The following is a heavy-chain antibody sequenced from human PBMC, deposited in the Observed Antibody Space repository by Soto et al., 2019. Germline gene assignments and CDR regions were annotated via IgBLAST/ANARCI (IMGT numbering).Heavy chain of an antibody. V-gene: IGHV3-30-3*01. J-gene: IGHJ6*02. CDR1: GFTFSSYA. CDR2: ISYDGSNK. CDR3: ARDLWGYYYGMDV. Sequence: LRLSCAASGFTFSSYAMHWVRQAPGKGLEWVAVISYDGSNKYYADSVKGRFTISRDNSKNTLYLQMNSLRAEDTAVYYCARDLWGYYYGMDVWGQGTTVTVSS. D-gene: IGHD3-10*01.